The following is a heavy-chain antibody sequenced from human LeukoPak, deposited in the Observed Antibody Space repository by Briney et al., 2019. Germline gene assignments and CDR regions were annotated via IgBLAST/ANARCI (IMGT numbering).Heavy chain of an antibody. CDR3: AKEGTPQVSTWYDL. J-gene: IGHJ5*02. Sequence: PGRSLRLSCAASGFTFSSYGMHWVRQAPGKGLEWVAVIWYDESNKYYADSVKGRFTISRDNSKNTLYLQMNILRTEDTAVYYCAKEGTPQVSTWYDLWGQGTQVIVSS. CDR1: GFTFSSYG. D-gene: IGHD3-10*01. CDR2: IWYDESNK. V-gene: IGHV3-33*06.